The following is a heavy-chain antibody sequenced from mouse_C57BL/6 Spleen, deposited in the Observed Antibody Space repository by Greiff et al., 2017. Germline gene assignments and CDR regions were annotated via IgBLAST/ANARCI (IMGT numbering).Heavy chain of an antibody. D-gene: IGHD2-1*01. V-gene: IGHV1-64*01. CDR3: ARMNDGNPFAY. Sequence: QVQLQQSGAELVKPGASVKLSCKASGYTFTSYWMHWVKQRPGQGLEWIGLIHPTSGSTNYNEKFKSKATLTVDKSSSTAYMQLSSLTSEDSAAYYCARMNDGNPFAYWGQGTLVTVSA. J-gene: IGHJ3*01. CDR1: GYTFTSYW. CDR2: IHPTSGST.